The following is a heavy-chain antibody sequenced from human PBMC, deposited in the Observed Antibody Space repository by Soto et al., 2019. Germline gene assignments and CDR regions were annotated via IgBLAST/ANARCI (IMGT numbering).Heavy chain of an antibody. CDR3: ARDGGDIVVVPAAIYFDY. V-gene: IGHV1-18*04. J-gene: IGHJ4*02. CDR1: GYTFTSYG. Sequence: QVQLVQSGAAVKKPGASVKVSCKASGYTFTSYGISWVRQAPGQGLEWMGWISAYNGNTNYAQKLQGRVTMTTNTATGTAYMQLRSLRSDDTAVYYCARDGGDIVVVPAAIYFDYWGQGTLVTVSS. D-gene: IGHD2-2*01. CDR2: ISAYNGNT.